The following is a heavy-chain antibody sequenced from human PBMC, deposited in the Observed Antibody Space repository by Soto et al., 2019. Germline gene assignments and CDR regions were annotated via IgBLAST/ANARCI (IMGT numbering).Heavy chain of an antibody. CDR1: GYTFTSYG. D-gene: IGHD2-15*01. Sequence: GAYVKVSCKASGYTFTSYGISWVRQAPGQGLERMGWILACNGNTNYAQQLQDRVTMTTDISTSTAFMELRSLRSYDTTVYYCARDCYGLPRVFDYWGQGTLVTVSS. V-gene: IGHV1-18*01. CDR3: ARDCYGLPRVFDY. CDR2: ILACNGNT. J-gene: IGHJ4*02.